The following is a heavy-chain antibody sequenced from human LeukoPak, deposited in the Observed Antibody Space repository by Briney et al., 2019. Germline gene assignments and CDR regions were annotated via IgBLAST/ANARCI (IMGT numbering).Heavy chain of an antibody. D-gene: IGHD3-9*01. V-gene: IGHV1-8*01. CDR2: MNPNSGNT. CDR1: GYTFTSYD. CDR3: ARGYYDILTGYHNWFDP. Sequence: ASVRVSCKASGYTFTSYDINWVRQATGQGLEWMRWMNPNSGNTGYAQKFQGRVTMTRNTSISTAYMELSSLRSEDTAVYYCARGYYDILTGYHNWFDPWGQGTLVTVSS. J-gene: IGHJ5*02.